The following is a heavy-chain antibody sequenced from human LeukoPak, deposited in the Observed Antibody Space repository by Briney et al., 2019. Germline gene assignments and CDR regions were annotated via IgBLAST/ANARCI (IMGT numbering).Heavy chain of an antibody. Sequence: GGSLRLSCAASGFIFITYSMNWVRQAPGKGLEWISYIIGGASTIYYADSVKGRFTISRDNAKNSLYLQMNSLRDEDTAVYYCARDSQRRFDYWGQGTLVTVSS. CDR1: GFIFITYS. D-gene: IGHD1-1*01. CDR2: IIGGASTI. CDR3: ARDSQRRFDY. V-gene: IGHV3-48*02. J-gene: IGHJ4*02.